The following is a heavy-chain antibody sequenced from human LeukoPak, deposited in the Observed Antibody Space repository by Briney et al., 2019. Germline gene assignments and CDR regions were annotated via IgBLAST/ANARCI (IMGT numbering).Heavy chain of an antibody. V-gene: IGHV3-30*04. D-gene: IGHD6-6*01. CDR1: GFTFSTYA. Sequence: PGGSLRLSCAASGFTFSTYAIHWVRQAPGKGLEWVAVISFDGVNTFYADSVKGRFTISRDNSKNTLYLQMNSLRAEDTAVYYCARDYGQLVLYYYYYMDVWGKGTTVTVSS. CDR2: ISFDGVNT. J-gene: IGHJ6*03. CDR3: ARDYGQLVLYYYYYMDV.